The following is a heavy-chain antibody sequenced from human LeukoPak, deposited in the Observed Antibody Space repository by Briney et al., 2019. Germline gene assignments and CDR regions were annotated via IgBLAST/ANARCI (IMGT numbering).Heavy chain of an antibody. V-gene: IGHV3-43*01. D-gene: IGHD3-22*01. J-gene: IGHJ4*02. CDR3: AKGYRGYYDSSALDY. Sequence: PGGSLRLSCAASGFTFDDYAMHWVRQAPGKGLEWVSLISWDGGSTYYADSVKGRFTISRDNSKNSLYLQMNSLRTEDTALYYCAKGYRGYYDSSALDYWGQGTLVTVSS. CDR1: GFTFDDYA. CDR2: ISWDGGST.